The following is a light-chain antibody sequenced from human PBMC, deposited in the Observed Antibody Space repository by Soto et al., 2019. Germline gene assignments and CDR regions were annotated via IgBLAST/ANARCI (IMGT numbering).Light chain of an antibody. CDR3: QQRNRWPPVYT. J-gene: IGKJ2*01. CDR1: QSVNSY. V-gene: IGKV3-11*01. Sequence: EVLLTQSPATLSLSPGERATLSCRASQSVNSYLTWYQHKPGQAPRLLISDASNRATGIPARFSGSGSGTDFTLTISSLEPEDFAIYYCQQRNRWPPVYTFGQGTKLEI. CDR2: DAS.